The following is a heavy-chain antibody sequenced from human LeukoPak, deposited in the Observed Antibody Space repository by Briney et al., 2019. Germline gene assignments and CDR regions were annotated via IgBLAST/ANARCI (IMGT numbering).Heavy chain of an antibody. D-gene: IGHD2-15*01. CDR3: ARSLRSPRYCIDDTCYFDY. J-gene: IGHJ4*02. CDR1: GFTFSSYG. Sequence: GGSLRLSCAASGFTFSSYGMSWVRQAPGKGLEWVSGISGLGDNTYYVDSVKGRFTISRDNAKNTQYLQIDSLRVEDTAVYYCARSLRSPRYCIDDTCYFDYWGQGTLVTVSS. CDR2: ISGLGDNT. V-gene: IGHV3-23*01.